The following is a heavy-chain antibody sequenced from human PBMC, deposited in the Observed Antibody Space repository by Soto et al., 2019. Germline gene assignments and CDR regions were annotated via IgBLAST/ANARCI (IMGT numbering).Heavy chain of an antibody. CDR1: GFTFSSYA. Sequence: GGSLRLSCAASGFTFSSYAMRWVRQAPGKGLEWVAVISYDGSNKYYADSVKGRFTISRDNSKNTLYLQMNSLRAEDTAVYYCARAAWFPYLSFYWGQGALVTVSS. V-gene: IGHV3-30-3*01. CDR3: ARAAWFPYLSFY. D-gene: IGHD3-10*01. CDR2: ISYDGSNK. J-gene: IGHJ4*02.